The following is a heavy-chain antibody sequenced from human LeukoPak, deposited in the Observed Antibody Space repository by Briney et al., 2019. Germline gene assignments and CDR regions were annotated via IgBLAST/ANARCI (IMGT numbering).Heavy chain of an antibody. D-gene: IGHD3-22*01. Sequence: ASVKVSFKASGYTFTVYYFHWLRQAPGQMFEWLGWMNPESGGANFAPKFQGRVTMTRDTSISTAYLEVRRLRYDDTAVYYCARDSYDSSGNYLDYWGQGTLVTVSS. J-gene: IGHJ4*02. CDR2: MNPESGGA. CDR1: GYTFTVYY. CDR3: ARDSYDSSGNYLDY. V-gene: IGHV1-2*02.